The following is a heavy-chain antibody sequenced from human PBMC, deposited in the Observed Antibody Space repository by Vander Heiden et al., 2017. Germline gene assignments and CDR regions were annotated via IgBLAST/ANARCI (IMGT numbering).Heavy chain of an antibody. Sequence: QLQLQESGPGLVKPSETLSLTCTVSGGSISSSSYYWGWIRQPPGKGLEWIGSIYYSGSTYYNPSLKRRVTISVDTSKNQFSLKLSSVTAADTAVYYCASFYGDYDRYYFDYWGQGTLVTVSS. D-gene: IGHD4-17*01. CDR2: IYYSGST. CDR1: GGSISSSSYY. J-gene: IGHJ4*02. CDR3: ASFYGDYDRYYFDY. V-gene: IGHV4-39*01.